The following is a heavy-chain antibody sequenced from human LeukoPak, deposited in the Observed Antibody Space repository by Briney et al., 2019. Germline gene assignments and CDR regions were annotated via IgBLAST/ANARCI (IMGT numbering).Heavy chain of an antibody. CDR1: GGAFSNFA. V-gene: IGHV1-69*13. J-gene: IGHJ4*02. CDR2: IIPVFGTA. Sequence: SVKVSCKASGGAFSNFAFSWVRQAPGQGLEWMGGIIPVFGTADYAQRFQGRVTINADESTSTAYMELSSLRSEDTAVYYCARDSDSSSSADYWGQGTLVTVSS. CDR3: ARDSDSSSSADY. D-gene: IGHD6-6*01.